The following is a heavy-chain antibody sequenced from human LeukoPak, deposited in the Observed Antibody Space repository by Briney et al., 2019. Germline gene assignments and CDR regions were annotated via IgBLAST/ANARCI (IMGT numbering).Heavy chain of an antibody. Sequence: GGSLRLSCEASGFTFRDHWMHWVRQVPGEGLVWVSRINGDESSTAYADSVKGRFTISRDNSASTLYLQLDSLRPEDTAVYYCATGRGLPGYQYFDYWGQGTLVAVSS. D-gene: IGHD3-9*01. CDR1: GFTFRDHW. CDR3: ATGRGLPGYQYFDY. V-gene: IGHV3-74*01. CDR2: INGDESST. J-gene: IGHJ4*02.